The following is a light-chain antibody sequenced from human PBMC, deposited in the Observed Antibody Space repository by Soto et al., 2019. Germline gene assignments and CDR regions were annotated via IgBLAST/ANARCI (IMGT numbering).Light chain of an antibody. CDR1: QSVSSN. J-gene: IGKJ1*01. Sequence: EIVMTQSPATLPLSPLESATISCRASQSVSSNLAWYQQKPGQAPRLLIYGASTRATGIPARFSGSGSGTEFTLTISSLQSEDFAVYYCQQYHNWPQTFGQGTKVDVK. CDR3: QQYHNWPQT. V-gene: IGKV3-15*01. CDR2: GAS.